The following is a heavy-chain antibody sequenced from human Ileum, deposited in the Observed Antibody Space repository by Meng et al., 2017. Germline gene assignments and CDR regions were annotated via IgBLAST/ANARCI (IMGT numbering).Heavy chain of an antibody. D-gene: IGHD6-13*01. J-gene: IGHJ4*02. V-gene: IGHV4-39*07. CDR2: MYYNRNS. CDR3: ATYLAAAGLFFDY. Sequence: LQGSGPGLVKPSETLSLPCGVSSGSISSSSHYWGWIRQSPGKGLEWIGSMYYNRNSYYNPSFKSRAAVSIDTSKNQFSLRLTSVTAADTAVYYCATYLAAAGLFFDYWGQGVLVTVSS. CDR1: SGSISSSSHY.